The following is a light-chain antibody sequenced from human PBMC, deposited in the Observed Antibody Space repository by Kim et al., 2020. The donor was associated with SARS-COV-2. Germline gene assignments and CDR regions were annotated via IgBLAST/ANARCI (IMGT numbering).Light chain of an antibody. V-gene: IGKV1-33*01. CDR2: DAS. Sequence: SASVGDRVTIPCQASQDIANYLNWYQQKPGKAPKVLIFDASNLETGVPSRFSGRGFGTHFTFTITTLQPEDIATYYCQQYEDFPYTFGQGTKLEI. J-gene: IGKJ2*01. CDR3: QQYEDFPYT. CDR1: QDIANY.